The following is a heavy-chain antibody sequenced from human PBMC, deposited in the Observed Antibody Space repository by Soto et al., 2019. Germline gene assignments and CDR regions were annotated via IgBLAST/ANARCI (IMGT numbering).Heavy chain of an antibody. Sequence: SETLSLTCTVSGGSISSYYWSWIRQPPGKGLEWIGYIYYSGTTNYNPSLKSRVMISLDTSKNQFSLKLSSVTAADTAIYYCARGPPPNWFDPWGQGTLVTVSS. J-gene: IGHJ5*02. CDR3: ARGPPPNWFDP. V-gene: IGHV4-59*01. CDR2: IYYSGTT. CDR1: GGSISSYY.